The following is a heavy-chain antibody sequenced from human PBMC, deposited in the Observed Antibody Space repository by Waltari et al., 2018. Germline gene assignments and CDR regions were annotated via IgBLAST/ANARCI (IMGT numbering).Heavy chain of an antibody. V-gene: IGHV4-39*07. CDR1: GGSISSSSYY. CDR3: ARDSEAGLFDY. D-gene: IGHD6-19*01. Sequence: QLQLQESGPGLVKPSETLSLTCTVSGGSISSSSYYWGWIRQPPGKGLEWIGSIYYSGSTYYNPSLKSRVTISVDTSKNQFSLKLSSVTAADTAVYYCARDSEAGLFDYWGQGTLVTVSS. J-gene: IGHJ4*02. CDR2: IYYSGST.